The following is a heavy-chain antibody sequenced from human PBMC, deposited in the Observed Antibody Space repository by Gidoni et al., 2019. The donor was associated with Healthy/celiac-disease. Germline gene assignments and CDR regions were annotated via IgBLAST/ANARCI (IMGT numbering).Heavy chain of an antibody. Sequence: QVQLVESGGGVVQPGRSLRLPCAASGFTFSSYAMHWVRQAPGKGLEWVAVISYDGSNKYYADSVKGRFTISRDNSKNTLYLQMNSLRAEDTAVYYCARDGREQQLVRLKENWFDPWGQGTLVTLSS. D-gene: IGHD6-13*01. CDR1: GFTFSSYA. CDR3: ARDGREQQLVRLKENWFDP. J-gene: IGHJ5*02. V-gene: IGHV3-30-3*01. CDR2: ISYDGSNK.